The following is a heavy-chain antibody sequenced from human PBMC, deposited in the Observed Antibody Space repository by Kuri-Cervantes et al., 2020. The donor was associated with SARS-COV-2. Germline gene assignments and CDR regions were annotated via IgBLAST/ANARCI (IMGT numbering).Heavy chain of an antibody. Sequence: GESLKISCAASGFTFSSYAMSWVRQAPGKGLEWVSVIYSGGSSTYYADSVKGRFTISRDNSKNTLYLQMNSLRAEDTAVYFCAKDPTATTEYYYAMDVWGKGPRSPSPQ. D-gene: IGHD1-7*01. CDR1: GFTFSSYA. V-gene: IGHV3-23*03. CDR2: IYSGGSST. J-gene: IGHJ6*01. CDR3: AKDPTATTEYYYAMDV.